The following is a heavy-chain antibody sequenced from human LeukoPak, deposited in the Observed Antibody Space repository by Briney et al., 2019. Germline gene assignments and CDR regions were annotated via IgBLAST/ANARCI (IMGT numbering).Heavy chain of an antibody. V-gene: IGHV4-59*01. D-gene: IGHD1-1*01. CDR2: NCYSGSA. CDR3: ARGDWNFDY. CDR1: GDSMMTYC. J-gene: IGHJ4*02. Sequence: SETLSLTCSVSGDSMMTYCWRWVRQPPGKGLEWVGYNCYSGSANYDPSLKSPVLISLDTSKNQFSLKLSSVTAADTAVYYCARGDWNFDYWGQGTLVTVSS.